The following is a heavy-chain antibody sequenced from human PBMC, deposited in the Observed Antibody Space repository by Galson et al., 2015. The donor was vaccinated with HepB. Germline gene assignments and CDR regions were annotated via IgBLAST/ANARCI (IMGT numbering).Heavy chain of an antibody. J-gene: IGHJ4*02. D-gene: IGHD4-17*01. CDR1: GGSISSYY. Sequence: SETLSLTCTVSGGSISSYYWSWIRQPPGKGLEWIGYIYYSGSTNYNPSLKSRVTMSVDTSKNQFSLKLSSVTAADTAVYYCARDDYGDNSFDYWGQGTLVTVSS. CDR3: ARDDYGDNSFDY. V-gene: IGHV4-59*01. CDR2: IYYSGST.